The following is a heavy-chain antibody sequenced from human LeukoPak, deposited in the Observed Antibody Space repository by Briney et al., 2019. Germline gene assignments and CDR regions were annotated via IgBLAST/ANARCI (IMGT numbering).Heavy chain of an antibody. Sequence: ASVKVSCKASGYTFTSYGISWARQAPGQGLEWMGWISAYNGNTNYAQKLQGRVTMTTDTSTSTAYMELRSLRSEDTAVYYCARDAETVTTGAVGEIDYWGQGTLVTVSS. CDR2: ISAYNGNT. V-gene: IGHV1-18*01. D-gene: IGHD4-11*01. J-gene: IGHJ4*02. CDR3: ARDAETVTTGAVGEIDY. CDR1: GYTFTSYG.